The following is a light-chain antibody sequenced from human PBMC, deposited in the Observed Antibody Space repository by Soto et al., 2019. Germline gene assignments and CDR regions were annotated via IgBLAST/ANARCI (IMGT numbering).Light chain of an antibody. CDR2: GAS. CDR3: QQYDSSPLFT. Sequence: LSLSPGEGATLSCRASQSVSSSYLAWYQQKPGQAPRLLIYGASRRATGIPARFSGSGSGTDFSITISRLEPEDFAVYYCQQYDSSPLFTFGPGTKVDIK. CDR1: QSVSSSY. J-gene: IGKJ3*01. V-gene: IGKV3-20*01.